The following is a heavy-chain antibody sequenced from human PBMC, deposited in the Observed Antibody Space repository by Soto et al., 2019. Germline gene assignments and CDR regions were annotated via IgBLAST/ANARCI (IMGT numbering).Heavy chain of an antibody. J-gene: IGHJ4*02. Sequence: QVQLVQSGAEVKKPGSSVKVSCKASGGTFSSYAISWVRQAPGQGLEWMGWINPNSGGTNYAQKFQGRVTMTRDTSISTAYMELSRLRSDDTAVYYCAGAKSYSNLFDYWGQGTLVTVSS. D-gene: IGHD4-4*01. V-gene: IGHV1-2*02. CDR2: INPNSGGT. CDR1: GGTFSSYA. CDR3: AGAKSYSNLFDY.